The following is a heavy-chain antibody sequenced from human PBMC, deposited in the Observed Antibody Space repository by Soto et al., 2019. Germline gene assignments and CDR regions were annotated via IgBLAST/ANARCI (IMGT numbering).Heavy chain of an antibody. J-gene: IGHJ4*02. D-gene: IGHD1-26*01. Sequence: SETLSLTCTVSGGSISSYYWSWIRQPPGKGLEWIGYIYYSGSTNYNPSLKSRVTISVDTSKNQFSLKLSSVTAADTAVYYCAFGGIVGTFDYWGQGTLVTVSS. V-gene: IGHV4-59*08. CDR1: GGSISSYY. CDR3: AFGGIVGTFDY. CDR2: IYYSGST.